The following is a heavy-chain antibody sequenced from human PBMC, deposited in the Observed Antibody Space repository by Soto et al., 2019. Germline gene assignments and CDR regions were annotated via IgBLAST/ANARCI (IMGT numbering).Heavy chain of an antibody. CDR3: AKVRGDGDYYMDV. V-gene: IGHV3-30*18. D-gene: IGHD3-16*01. Sequence: GGSLRLSCAASGLTFSRYGMHWVRQAPGKGLEWVAVISYDGSNKYYADSVKGRFTISRDNSKNTLYLQMNSLRAEDTAVYYCAKVRGDGDYYMDVCGKGTTVTVSS. J-gene: IGHJ6*03. CDR1: GLTFSRYG. CDR2: ISYDGSNK.